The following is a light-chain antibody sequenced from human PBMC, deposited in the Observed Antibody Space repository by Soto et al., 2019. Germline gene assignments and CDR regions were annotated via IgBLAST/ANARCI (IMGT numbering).Light chain of an antibody. V-gene: IGLV2-14*01. CDR3: TSFSSSTSLYV. Sequence: QSALTQPASVSGSLGQSMTISCTGTTRDIAGYNYISWYQQLPGKAPKLMIYQVTIRPSGISNRFSGSKSGNTASLTISGLQAEDEADYYCTSFSSSTSLYVFGTGTKV. CDR1: TRDIAGYNY. J-gene: IGLJ1*01. CDR2: QVT.